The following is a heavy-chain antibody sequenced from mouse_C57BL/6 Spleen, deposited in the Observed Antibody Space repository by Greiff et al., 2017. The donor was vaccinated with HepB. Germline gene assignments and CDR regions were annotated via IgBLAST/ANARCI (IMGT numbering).Heavy chain of an antibody. D-gene: IGHD2-3*01. CDR2: INPSTGGT. CDR1: GYSFTGYY. CDR3: ARAIYDGYGPFAY. J-gene: IGHJ3*01. V-gene: IGHV1-43*01. Sequence: EVQLQQSGPELVKPGASVKISCKASGYSFTGYYMHWVKQSSEKSLEWIGEINPSTGGTSYNQKFKGKATLTVDKSSSTAYMQLKSLTSEDSAVYYCARAIYDGYGPFAYWGQGTLVTVSA.